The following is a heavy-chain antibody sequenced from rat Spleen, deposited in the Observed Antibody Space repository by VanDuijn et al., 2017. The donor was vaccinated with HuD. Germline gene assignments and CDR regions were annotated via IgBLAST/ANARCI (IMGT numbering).Heavy chain of an antibody. CDR2: IIYEGSGT. Sequence: EVQLVESGGGLVQPGRSLKLSCAASGFTFSDFDMAWVRQAPKKGLEWVATIIYEGSGTYYPDSVKGRFTLSRDNAKSTLYLQMNSLRSEDSATYYCATDGYYDGTYYSVYVMDAWGQGASVTVSS. V-gene: IGHV5S10*01. CDR3: ATDGYYDGTYYSVYVMDA. D-gene: IGHD1-12*02. CDR1: GFTFSDFD. J-gene: IGHJ4*01.